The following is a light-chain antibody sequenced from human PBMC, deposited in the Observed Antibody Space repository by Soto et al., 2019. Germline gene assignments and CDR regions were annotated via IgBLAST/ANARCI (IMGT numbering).Light chain of an antibody. CDR1: QSVSSY. J-gene: IGKJ5*01. CDR2: DAS. CDR3: QQRSNWPPRIT. Sequence: EIVFTQSPGTLSLSPGERATLSCRASQSVSSYLAWYQQKPGQAPRLLIYDASNRATGIPARFSGSGSGTDFTLTISSLEPEDFAVYYCQQRSNWPPRITFGQGTRLEIK. V-gene: IGKV3-11*01.